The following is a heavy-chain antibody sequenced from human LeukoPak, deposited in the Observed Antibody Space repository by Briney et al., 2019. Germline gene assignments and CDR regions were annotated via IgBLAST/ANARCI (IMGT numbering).Heavy chain of an antibody. V-gene: IGHV4-34*01. J-gene: IGHJ5*02. D-gene: IGHD3-10*01. CDR3: ARQEITMVRGVIGRFDP. CDR1: GGSFSGYY. Sequence: PSETLSLTCAVYGGSFSGYYWSWIRQPPGKGLEWIGEINHSGSTNYNPSLKSRVTISVDTSKNQFSLKLSSVTAADTAVYYCARQEITMVRGVIGRFDPWGQGTLVTVSS. CDR2: INHSGST.